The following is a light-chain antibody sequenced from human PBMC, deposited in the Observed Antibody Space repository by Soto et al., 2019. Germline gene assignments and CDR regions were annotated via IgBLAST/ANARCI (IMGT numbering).Light chain of an antibody. Sequence: QSSLTQPRSVSVSPGQSVTISCTGTNSDVGGYNYVHWYQQLPGTAPKLLIYGNSNRPSGVPDRFSGSKSGTSASLAITGLQAEDEADYYCQSYDSSLSGFYVFGTGTKVTVL. CDR3: QSYDSSLSGFYV. V-gene: IGLV1-40*01. CDR2: GNS. J-gene: IGLJ1*01. CDR1: NSDVGGYNY.